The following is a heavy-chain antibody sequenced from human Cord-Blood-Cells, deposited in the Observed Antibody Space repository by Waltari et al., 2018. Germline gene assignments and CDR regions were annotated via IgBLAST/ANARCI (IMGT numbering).Heavy chain of an antibody. V-gene: IGHV4-59*01. CDR1: GGSISSYY. CDR2: IYYSGST. J-gene: IGHJ6*02. Sequence: QVQLQESGPGLVKPSETLSLTCTVSGGSISSYYWRWIRQPPGNGLEWIGYIYYSGSTNYNPSLKSRVTISVDTSKNQFSLKLSSVTAADTAVYYCARDTWGAYSSSDYYYYYGMDVWGQGTTVTVSS. CDR3: ARDTWGAYSSSDYYYYYGMDV. D-gene: IGHD6-6*01.